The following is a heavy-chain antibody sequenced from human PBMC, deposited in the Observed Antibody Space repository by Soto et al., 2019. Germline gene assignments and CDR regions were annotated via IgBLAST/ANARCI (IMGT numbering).Heavy chain of an antibody. V-gene: IGHV4-39*01. CDR1: GGSISSSSYY. CDR2: IYYSGST. Sequence: PSETLSLTCTVSGGSISSSSYYWGWIRQPPGKGLEWIGSIYYSGSTYYNPSLKSRVTISVDTSKNQFSLKLSSVTAADTAVYYCARDYYDSSGYYYPPAYWGQGTLVTVSS. CDR3: ARDYYDSSGYYYPPAY. D-gene: IGHD3-22*01. J-gene: IGHJ4*02.